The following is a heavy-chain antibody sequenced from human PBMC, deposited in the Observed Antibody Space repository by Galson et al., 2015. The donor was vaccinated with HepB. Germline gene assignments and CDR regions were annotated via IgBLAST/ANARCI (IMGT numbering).Heavy chain of an antibody. Sequence: SLRLSCAASGFTFSSYWMSWVRQAPGKGLEWVANIKQDGSEKYYVDSVKGRFTISRDNAKNSLYLQMNSLRAEDTAVYYCARDSSGWFRSYWYFDLWGRGTLVTVSS. CDR2: IKQDGSEK. CDR1: GFTFSSYW. J-gene: IGHJ2*01. CDR3: ARDSSGWFRSYWYFDL. V-gene: IGHV3-7*03. D-gene: IGHD6-19*01.